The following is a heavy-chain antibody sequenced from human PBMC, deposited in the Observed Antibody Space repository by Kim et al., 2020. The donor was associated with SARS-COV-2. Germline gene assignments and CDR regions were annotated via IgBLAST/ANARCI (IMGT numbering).Heavy chain of an antibody. D-gene: IGHD6-19*01. Sequence: GGSLRLSCAASGFPFGDYYMNWIRQAPGKGLEWVSYISSSSAYTKYADSVKGRFSISRDNSKNSLYLQMNSLRAEDTAVYYCASRRLHNSAWFPIWGQGTLVTVSS. CDR2: ISSSSAYT. CDR1: GFPFGDYY. J-gene: IGHJ4*02. V-gene: IGHV3-11*03. CDR3: ASRRLHNSAWFPI.